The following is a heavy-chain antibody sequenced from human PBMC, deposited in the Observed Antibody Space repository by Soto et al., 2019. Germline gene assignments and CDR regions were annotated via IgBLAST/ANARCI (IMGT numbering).Heavy chain of an antibody. Sequence: PSETLSLTCTVSGGSISSSSYYWGWIRQPPGKGLEWIGSIYYSGSTYYNPSLKSRVTISVDTSKNQFSLKLSSVTAADTAVYYCARAPYSASTIGDYYYYYGMDVWGQGTTVTVSS. CDR2: IYYSGST. V-gene: IGHV4-39*07. CDR3: ARAPYSASTIGDYYYYYGMDV. J-gene: IGHJ6*02. D-gene: IGHD3-16*01. CDR1: GGSISSSSYY.